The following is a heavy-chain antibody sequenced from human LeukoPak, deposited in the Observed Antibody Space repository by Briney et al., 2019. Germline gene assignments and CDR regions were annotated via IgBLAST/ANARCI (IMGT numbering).Heavy chain of an antibody. Sequence: VGSLRLSCAASGFTFSSYWMAWVRQAPRKGLEWVANIKGDESARHQADSVKGRFTISRDNTRNSLYLQMTNRRGDDTAVYYCARDVVGSLDYWGQGTLVTVSS. D-gene: IGHD1-26*01. J-gene: IGHJ4*02. V-gene: IGHV3-7*01. CDR3: ARDVVGSLDY. CDR2: IKGDESAR. CDR1: GFTFSSYW.